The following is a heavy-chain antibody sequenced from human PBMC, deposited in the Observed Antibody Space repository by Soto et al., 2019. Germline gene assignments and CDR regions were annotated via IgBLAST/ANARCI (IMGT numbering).Heavy chain of an antibody. D-gene: IGHD1-26*01. Sequence: QVQLVQSGAEVKKPGSSVKVSCKASGGTFSSYTISWVRQAPGQGLEWMGRIIPILGIANYAQKFQGRVTSTADKSTSTADMELSSLRSEDTAVYYCARGEELQYYYYYGMDVWGQGTTVTVSS. V-gene: IGHV1-69*02. CDR1: GGTFSSYT. CDR2: IIPILGIA. J-gene: IGHJ6*02. CDR3: ARGEELQYYYYYGMDV.